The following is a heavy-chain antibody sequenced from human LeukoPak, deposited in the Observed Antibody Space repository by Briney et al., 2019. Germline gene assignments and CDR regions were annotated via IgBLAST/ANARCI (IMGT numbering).Heavy chain of an antibody. CDR3: ARRVANMPSRPNYSYFYVDV. CDR2: ITPMFGTP. V-gene: IGHV1-69*01. Sequence: SVKLSCKASGATFSNCAFSWVRQAPGQGLEWMGGITPMFGTPKYAQNFQGRVTITADETTRTAYMELNSLRSDDTAVYYCARRVANMPSRPNYSYFYVDVWGKGTTVTVSS. D-gene: IGHD6-6*01. J-gene: IGHJ6*03. CDR1: GATFSNCA.